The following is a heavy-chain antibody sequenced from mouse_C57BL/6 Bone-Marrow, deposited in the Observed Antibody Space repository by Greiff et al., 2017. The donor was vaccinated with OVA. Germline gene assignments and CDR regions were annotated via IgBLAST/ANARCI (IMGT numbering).Heavy chain of an antibody. CDR2: ILPGSGST. V-gene: IGHV1-9*01. D-gene: IGHD2-5*01. J-gene: IGHJ3*01. Sequence: QVQLQQCGAELMKPGASVKLSCKATGYTFTGYWIEWVKQRPGHGLEWIGEILPGSGSTNYNEKFKGKATFTADTSSNTAYMQLSSLTTEDSAIYYCAGVRVYYSNYVPWFAYWGQGTLVTVSA. CDR1: GYTFTGYW. CDR3: AGVRVYYSNYVPWFAY.